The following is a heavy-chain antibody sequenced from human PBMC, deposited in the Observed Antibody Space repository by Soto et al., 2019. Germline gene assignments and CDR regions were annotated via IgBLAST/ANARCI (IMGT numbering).Heavy chain of an antibody. CDR2: IYYSGST. Sequence: PSETLSLTCTVSGGSISSGDYYWSWIRQPPGKGLEWIGYIYYSGSTNYNPSLKSRVTMSVDTSKNQFSLKLSSVTAADTAVYYCARDFQAPEQWRTVDAFDIWGQGTMVTVSS. CDR3: ARDFQAPEQWRTVDAFDI. CDR1: GGSISSGDYY. D-gene: IGHD6-19*01. V-gene: IGHV4-61*08. J-gene: IGHJ3*02.